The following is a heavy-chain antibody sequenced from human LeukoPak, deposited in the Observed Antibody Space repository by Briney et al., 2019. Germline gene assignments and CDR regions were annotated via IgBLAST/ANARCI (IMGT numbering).Heavy chain of an antibody. CDR1: GGSISSSSYY. V-gene: IGHV4-39*07. CDR3: ARDDEPDRAHDY. J-gene: IGHJ4*02. CDR2: IYYSGST. D-gene: IGHD3-10*01. Sequence: RPSETLSLTCTVSGGSISSSSYYWGWIRQPPGKGLEWIGSIYYSGSTYYNPSLKSRVTISVDTSKNQFSLKLSSVTAADTAVYYCARDDEPDRAHDYWGQGTLVTVSS.